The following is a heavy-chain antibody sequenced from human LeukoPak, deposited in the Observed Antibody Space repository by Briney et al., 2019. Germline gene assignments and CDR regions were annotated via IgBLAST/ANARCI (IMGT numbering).Heavy chain of an antibody. CDR2: INYSGST. Sequence: SETLSLTCTVSGASISSYYWSWIRQPPGKGLEWVGYINYSGSTNYNPSLKSRITISVDTSKNQFYLKLSSVTAAETAVYYCARHGRGHYDILSGYGFGAFDIWGQGTMVTVSS. D-gene: IGHD3-9*01. CDR1: GASISSYY. J-gene: IGHJ3*02. CDR3: ARHGRGHYDILSGYGFGAFDI. V-gene: IGHV4-59*08.